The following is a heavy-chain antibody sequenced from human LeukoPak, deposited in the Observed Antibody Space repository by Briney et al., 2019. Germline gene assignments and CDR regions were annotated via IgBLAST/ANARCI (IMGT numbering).Heavy chain of an antibody. CDR3: ARDQGMELNPFFDY. D-gene: IGHD1-7*01. V-gene: IGHV1-69*04. CDR2: IIPILGIA. CDR1: GGTFSSYA. J-gene: IGHJ4*02. Sequence: VASVTVSCKASGGTFSSYAISWVRQAPGQGLEWMGRIIPILGIANYAQKFQGRVTITADKSTSTAYMELSSLRSEDTAVYYCARDQGMELNPFFDYWGQGTLVTVSS.